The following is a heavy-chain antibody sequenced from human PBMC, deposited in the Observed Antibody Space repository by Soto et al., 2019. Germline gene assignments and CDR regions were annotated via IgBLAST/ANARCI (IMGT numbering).Heavy chain of an antibody. CDR1: GFTFSSHA. J-gene: IGHJ4*02. V-gene: IGHV3-23*01. D-gene: IGHD2-21*01. CDR3: ARVNGCAGDCYSGLLDY. CDR2: LSDSGGST. Sequence: PGGSLRLSCTASGFTFSSHAMTWVRQAPGKGLEWVSGLSDSGGSTYYADSVKGRFTISRDNSMNTLYLQMNTLRAEDTAVYFCARVNGCAGDCYSGLLDYWGQGTLVTVSS.